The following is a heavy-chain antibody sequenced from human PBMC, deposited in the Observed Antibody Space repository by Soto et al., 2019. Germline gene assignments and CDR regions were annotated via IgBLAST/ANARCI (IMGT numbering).Heavy chain of an antibody. Sequence: TSETLSLTCTVSGGSISNDIYHLTWIRPSPGKGLEWIGYIYYSGSIFYNPSFKSRVTISVDTSKNQFSLQLSSVTAADTAVYFCAREDDGGDRDYYGLDVWGQGTTVTVSS. J-gene: IGHJ6*02. D-gene: IGHD2-21*02. CDR2: IYYSGSI. CDR3: AREDDGGDRDYYGLDV. V-gene: IGHV4-30-4*08. CDR1: GGSISNDIYH.